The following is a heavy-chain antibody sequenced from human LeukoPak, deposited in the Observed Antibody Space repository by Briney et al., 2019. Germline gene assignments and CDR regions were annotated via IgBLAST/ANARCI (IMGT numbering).Heavy chain of an antibody. V-gene: IGHV4-34*01. CDR2: INHSGST. Sequence: SETLSLTCAVYGGSFSGYYWSWIRQPPGKGLEWIGEINHSGSTNYNPSLKSRATISVDTSKNQFSLKLSSVTAADTAVYYCARGGRGCSYGQRKSYYYYYMDVWGKGTTVTVSS. J-gene: IGHJ6*03. CDR1: GGSFSGYY. D-gene: IGHD5-18*01. CDR3: ARGGRGCSYGQRKSYYYYYMDV.